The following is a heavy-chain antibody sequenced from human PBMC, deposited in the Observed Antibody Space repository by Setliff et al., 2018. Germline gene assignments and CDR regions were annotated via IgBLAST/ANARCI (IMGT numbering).Heavy chain of an antibody. CDR1: GFTFSGYS. CDR3: ARVGSKPQLGWFDP. V-gene: IGHV3-74*03. CDR2: ISTDGSSI. Sequence: PGGSLRLSCAASGFTFSGYSMNWVRQAPGQGLVWVARISTDGSSITYADSVKGRFTISRDNARNTLYPQMNSLTAEDTAVYYCARVGSKPQLGWFDPWGQGTLVTVSS. D-gene: IGHD1-26*01. J-gene: IGHJ5*02.